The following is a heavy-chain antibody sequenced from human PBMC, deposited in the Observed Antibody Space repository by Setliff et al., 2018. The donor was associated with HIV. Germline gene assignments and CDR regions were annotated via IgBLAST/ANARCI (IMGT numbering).Heavy chain of an antibody. J-gene: IGHJ6*04. CDR3: ARDSRDIVVVIAPEPEPYYYYGMDV. D-gene: IGHD2-15*01. V-gene: IGHV1-69*13. Sequence: SVKVSCKASGDTFNSHAISWVRQAPGQGLEWMGGIIPIFGTSNYAQKFKGRLTITADESTSTVYMELSSLRSEDTAGYYCARDSRDIVVVIAPEPEPYYYYGMDVWGEGTTVTVSS. CDR2: IIPIFGTS. CDR1: GDTFNSHA.